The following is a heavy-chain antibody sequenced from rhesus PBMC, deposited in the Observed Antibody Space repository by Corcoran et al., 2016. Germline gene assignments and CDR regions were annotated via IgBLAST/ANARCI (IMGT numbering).Heavy chain of an antibody. CDR1: GYSISSGYD. CDR2: FYGSSGST. Sequence: QVQLQESGPGVVKPSETLSLTCAVSGYSISSGYDWSWIRQPPGKGLECIGLFYGSSGSTNYNPSLKNRVTISKDTSKNQFSLKLSSVTAADTAVYYCARDPGTVGDYWGQGVLVTVSS. J-gene: IGHJ4*01. V-gene: IGHV4-76*01. CDR3: ARDPGTVGDY. D-gene: IGHD5-24*01.